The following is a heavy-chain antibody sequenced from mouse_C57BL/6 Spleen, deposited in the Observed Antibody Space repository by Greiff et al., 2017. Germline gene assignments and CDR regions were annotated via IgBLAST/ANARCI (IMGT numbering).Heavy chain of an antibody. J-gene: IGHJ4*01. Sequence: EVQLHQSGPELVKPGASVTISCKASGYTFTDYYMNWVKQRHGKSLEWIGDINPKNGGTSYNQKFKGKATLTVDKSSSTAYMELRSLTSEDSAVYYCARWLLLYAVCYWGQGTSVTVS. CDR3: ARWLLLYAVCY. CDR2: INPKNGGT. CDR1: GYTFTDYY. V-gene: IGHV1-26*01. D-gene: IGHD2-3*01.